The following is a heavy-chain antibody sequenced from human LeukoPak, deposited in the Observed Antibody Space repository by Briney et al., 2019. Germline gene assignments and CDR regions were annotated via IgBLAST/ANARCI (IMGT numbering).Heavy chain of an antibody. J-gene: IGHJ5*02. D-gene: IGHD1-26*01. CDR3: ARDLGASQHLSWFGP. CDR2: ISEDGSVK. V-gene: IGHV3-7*05. Sequence: GESLRLSCAASGFTFSNYCMSWVRQAPGKGLEWVGNISEDGSVKYYVDSVKGRFTISRDNAKNSLYLQMNSLRAEDTAVYYCARDLGASQHLSWFGPWGQGTLVTVSS. CDR1: GFTFSNYC.